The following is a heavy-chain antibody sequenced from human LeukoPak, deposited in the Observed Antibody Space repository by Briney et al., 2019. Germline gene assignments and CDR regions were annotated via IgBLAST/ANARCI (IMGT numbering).Heavy chain of an antibody. CDR2: IYYSGST. CDR3: ASSGSYYLQWFDP. CDR1: GGSISSSSYY. J-gene: IGHJ5*02. Sequence: SETLSLTCTVSGGSISSSSYYWGWIRQPPGKGLEWIGSIYYSGSTYYNPSLKSRVTISVDTSKNQFSLKLSSVTAADTAVYYCASSGSYYLQWFDPWGQGTLVTVSS. V-gene: IGHV4-39*01. D-gene: IGHD1-26*01.